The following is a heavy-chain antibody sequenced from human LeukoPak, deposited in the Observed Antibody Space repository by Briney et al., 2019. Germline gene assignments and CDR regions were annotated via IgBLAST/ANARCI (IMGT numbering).Heavy chain of an antibody. CDR2: ISYGGNT. Sequence: SSETLSLTCSVSGASISPYYWSWVRQPPGKGLEWLGYISYGGNTNYNSSLESRVTISVDTSKNQFSLKLSSVTAADTAVYYCVRHTGGTTLDYWGQGTLVTVSS. CDR1: GASISPYY. V-gene: IGHV4-59*08. CDR3: VRHTGGTTLDY. J-gene: IGHJ4*02. D-gene: IGHD1-1*01.